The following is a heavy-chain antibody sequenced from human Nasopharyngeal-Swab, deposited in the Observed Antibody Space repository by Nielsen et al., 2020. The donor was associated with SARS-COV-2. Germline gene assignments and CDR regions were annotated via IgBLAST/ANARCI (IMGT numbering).Heavy chain of an antibody. CDR1: GFTFSSYW. Sequence: GESLKISCAASGFTFSSYWMSWVRQAPGKGLEWVANIKQDGSEKYYVDSVKGRFTISRDNAKNSLYLQMNSLRAEDTAVYYCARGGSYSSGWYVGFEHYFDYWGQGTLVTVSS. V-gene: IGHV3-7*01. J-gene: IGHJ4*02. CDR3: ARGGSYSSGWYVGFEHYFDY. CDR2: IKQDGSEK. D-gene: IGHD6-19*01.